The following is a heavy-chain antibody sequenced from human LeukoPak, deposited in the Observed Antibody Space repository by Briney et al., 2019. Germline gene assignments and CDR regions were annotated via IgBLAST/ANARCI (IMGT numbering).Heavy chain of an antibody. CDR1: GYTFTSYD. CDR2: MNPNSGNT. V-gene: IGHV1-8*01. CDR3: ARGGAASYEIDY. J-gene: IGHJ4*02. D-gene: IGHD6-13*01. Sequence: ASVKVSCKASGYTFTSYDINWVRQATGQGLEWMGWMNPNSGNTGYAQKFQGRVTMTRNTSISTAYMELSSLRSEDTAVYYCARGGAASYEIDYWGQGTLVTVSS.